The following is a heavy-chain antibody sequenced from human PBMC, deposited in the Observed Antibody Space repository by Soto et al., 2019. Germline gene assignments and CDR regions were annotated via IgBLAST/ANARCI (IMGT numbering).Heavy chain of an antibody. CDR3: ARGVSGVAGWFDP. CDR1: GYSITNGYY. V-gene: IGHV4-38-2*01. D-gene: IGHD2-8*01. J-gene: IGHJ5*02. CDR2: IYHSGST. Sequence: SETLSLTCAVSGYSITNGYYWGWIRQPPGMGLEWIGSIYHSGSTSYNPSLRSRVTISVVTSKNQFSLKLRSVTAADTAVYYCARGVSGVAGWFDPWGQGTVVTVS.